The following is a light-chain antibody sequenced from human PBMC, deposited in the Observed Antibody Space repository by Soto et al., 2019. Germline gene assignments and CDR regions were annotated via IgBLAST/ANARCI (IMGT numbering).Light chain of an antibody. Sequence: EIVLTQSPGTLSLSPGERATLSCRASQSVTGNYLAWYQQKPGQAPRLLIYVASTRATGIQDMFSGSGSGTDFTLAISRLEPEDFAVYYCQQEGRSPPKTFGQVNKVEIK. V-gene: IGKV3-20*01. CDR1: QSVTGNY. CDR3: QQEGRSPPKT. J-gene: IGKJ1*01. CDR2: VAS.